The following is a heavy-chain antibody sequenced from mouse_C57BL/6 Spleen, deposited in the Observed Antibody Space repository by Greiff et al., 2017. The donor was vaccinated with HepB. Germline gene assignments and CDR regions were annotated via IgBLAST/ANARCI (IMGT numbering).Heavy chain of an antibody. D-gene: IGHD2-1*01. V-gene: IGHV1-26*01. CDR1: GYTFTDYY. Sequence: EVQLQQSGPELVKPGASVKISCKASGYTFTDYYMNWVKQSHGKSLEWIGDINPNNGGTSYNQKFKGKATLTVDKSSSTAYMELRSLTSEDSAVYYCARGGGLWYRYAMDYWGQGTSVTVSS. J-gene: IGHJ4*01. CDR3: ARGGGLWYRYAMDY. CDR2: INPNNGGT.